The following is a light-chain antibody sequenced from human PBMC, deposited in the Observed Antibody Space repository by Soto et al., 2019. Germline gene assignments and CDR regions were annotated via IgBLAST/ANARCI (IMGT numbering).Light chain of an antibody. V-gene: IGKV1-39*01. CDR1: QSIYSS. CDR3: QQSYSAPYT. Sequence: DIQMTQSPSSLSASVGDRVTITCRASQSIYSSLNWYHQKPGKAPKLLIYAASNLQSGVPSRLSGSGSGTDFTLSISSLQPEDFATDYGQQSYSAPYTFGQGTKLEI. CDR2: AAS. J-gene: IGKJ2*01.